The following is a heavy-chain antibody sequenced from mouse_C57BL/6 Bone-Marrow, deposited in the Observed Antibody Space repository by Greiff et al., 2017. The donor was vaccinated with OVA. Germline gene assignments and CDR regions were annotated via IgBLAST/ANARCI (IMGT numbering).Heavy chain of an antibody. CDR2: IYPRDGST. J-gene: IGHJ3*01. D-gene: IGHD1-1*01. Sequence: VQLQQSDAELVKPGASVKISCKVSGYTFTDYPIHWMKQRPEQGLEWIGNIYPRDGSTKYNEKVKGKATLTADKSSSTAYMQLNSLTSEDSAVYFCARAYYYVSVGWFAYWGQGTLVTVSA. CDR1: GYTFTDYP. CDR3: ARAYYYVSVGWFAY. V-gene: IGHV1-78*01.